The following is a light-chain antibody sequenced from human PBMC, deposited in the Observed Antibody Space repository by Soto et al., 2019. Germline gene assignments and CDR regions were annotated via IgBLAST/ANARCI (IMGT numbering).Light chain of an antibody. V-gene: IGLV2-23*02. CDR3: CSYAGSYTYV. CDR1: SSNVGSYNL. J-gene: IGLJ1*01. CDR2: EVS. Sequence: QSSLTHPASLSGSPGQSITISCTGTSSNVGSYNLVSWYQQHPGKAPKLMIYEVSKRPSGVSNRFSGSKSGNTASLTISGLQAEDEADYHCCSYAGSYTYVFGPGTKVTVL.